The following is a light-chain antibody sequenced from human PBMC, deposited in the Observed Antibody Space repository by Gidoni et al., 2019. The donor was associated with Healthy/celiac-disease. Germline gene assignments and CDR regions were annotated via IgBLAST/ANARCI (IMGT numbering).Light chain of an antibody. CDR2: DAS. CDR3: QQRSNWPLT. V-gene: IGKV3-11*01. J-gene: IGKJ4*01. CDR1: QSVSSY. Sequence: EIVLTPSPATLSLSPGERATLSCRASQSVSSYLAWYQQKPGQAPRLLIYDASNRATGIPARFSGSGSGTDVTLTISSLEPEDFAVYYCQQRSNWPLTFGGGTKVEIK.